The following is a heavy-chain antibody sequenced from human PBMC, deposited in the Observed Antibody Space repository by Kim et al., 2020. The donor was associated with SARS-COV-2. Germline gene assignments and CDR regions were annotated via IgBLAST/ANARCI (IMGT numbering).Heavy chain of an antibody. CDR1: GGSFSGYY. V-gene: IGHV4-34*01. D-gene: IGHD2-2*01. Sequence: SETLSLTCAVYGGSFSGYYWSWIRQPPGKGLEWIGEINHSGSTNYNPSLKSRVTISVDTSKNQFSLKLSSVTAADTAVYYCGYCSSTSCYFFDPWGQGTL. CDR3: GYCSSTSCYFFDP. CDR2: INHSGST. J-gene: IGHJ5*02.